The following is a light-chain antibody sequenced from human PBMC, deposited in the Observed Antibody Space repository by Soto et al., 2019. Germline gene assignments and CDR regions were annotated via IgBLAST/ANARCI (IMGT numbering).Light chain of an antibody. CDR1: RGISSH. Sequence: IHSTQSPSPLSASVGDRVTSTCQASRGISSHLGWYQQKPRKAPKLLMYAASTLQTGVTSRFSGGGSGTDVPLTLSSLQPEDFATYYCQQVNRFPSAVGQGTRLEI. V-gene: IGKV1-9*01. CDR2: AAS. J-gene: IGKJ5*01. CDR3: QQVNRFPSA.